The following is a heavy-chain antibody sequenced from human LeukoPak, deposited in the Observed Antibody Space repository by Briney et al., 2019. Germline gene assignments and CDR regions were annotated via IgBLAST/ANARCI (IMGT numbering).Heavy chain of an antibody. V-gene: IGHV4-59*01. CDR1: GGSISSYY. J-gene: IGHJ6*03. CDR3: ARVPEVANYYYYYMDV. Sequence: PSETLSLTCTVSGGSISSYYWSWIRQPPGKGLEWIGYIYYSGSTNYNPSLKSRVTISVDTSKNQLSLKLSSVTAADTAVYYCARVPEVANYYYYYMDVWGKGTTVTVSS. D-gene: IGHD2-2*01. CDR2: IYYSGST.